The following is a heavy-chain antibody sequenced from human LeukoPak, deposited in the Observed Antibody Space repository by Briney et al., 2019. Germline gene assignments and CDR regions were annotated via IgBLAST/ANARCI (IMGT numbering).Heavy chain of an antibody. CDR1: RFTFSRYA. J-gene: IGHJ4*02. CDR3: AKDVRGGPIVGAGSVDY. CDR2: VNNKGNNK. Sequence: GGSLRLSCAASRFTFSRYAMSWVRQAPGQGLEWVSAVNNKGNNKYYADSVRGRFTISRATSKNTLYLQMDSLRAEDTAVYYCAKDVRGGPIVGAGSVDYWGQGTLVTVSS. V-gene: IGHV3-23*05. D-gene: IGHD1-26*01.